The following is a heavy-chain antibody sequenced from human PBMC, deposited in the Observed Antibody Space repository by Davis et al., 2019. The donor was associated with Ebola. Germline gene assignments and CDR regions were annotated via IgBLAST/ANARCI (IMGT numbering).Heavy chain of an antibody. Sequence: AASVKVSCKASGGTFSSYAIGWVRQAPGQGLEWMGRVIPMSGTTNYAQKFEDRVTITADKFTDVSYMELTRLTYEDTAMYYRAREAVSASTVGNWFAPWGQGTLVTVSS. CDR1: GGTFSSYA. D-gene: IGHD4-17*01. V-gene: IGHV1-69*06. CDR2: VIPMSGTT. J-gene: IGHJ5*02. CDR3: AREAVSASTVGNWFAP.